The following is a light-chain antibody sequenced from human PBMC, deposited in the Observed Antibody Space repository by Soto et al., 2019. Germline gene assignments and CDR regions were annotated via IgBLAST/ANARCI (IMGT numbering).Light chain of an antibody. Sequence: QSVLTQPPSASGTPGQRVTISCSGSSSNIGSNAVNWYQQLPGTAPKLLIYNSNQRPSGVPDRFSGSKSGTSASLAISGLQSEDEGDYYCAAWDDSLNGVVFGGGTKVTVL. V-gene: IGLV1-44*01. CDR2: NSN. CDR3: AAWDDSLNGVV. J-gene: IGLJ2*01. CDR1: SSNIGSNA.